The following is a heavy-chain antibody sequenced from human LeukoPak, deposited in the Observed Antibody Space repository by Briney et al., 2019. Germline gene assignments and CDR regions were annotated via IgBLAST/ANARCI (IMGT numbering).Heavy chain of an antibody. CDR3: ARDKSGWYV. CDR2: IYYSGST. V-gene: IGHV4-59*01. D-gene: IGHD6-19*01. J-gene: IGHJ4*02. CDR1: GGSISSYY. Sequence: PSETLSLTCTVSGGSISSYYWSWIRQPPGKELEWIGYIYYSGSTNYNPSLKSRVTISVDTSKNQFSLKLSSVTAADTAVYYCARDKSGWYVWGQGTLVTVSS.